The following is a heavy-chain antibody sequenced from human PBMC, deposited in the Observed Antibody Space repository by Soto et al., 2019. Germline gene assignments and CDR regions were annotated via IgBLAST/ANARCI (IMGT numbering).Heavy chain of an antibody. Sequence: ASVKVSCKASGYTFTSYGISWVRQAPGQGLEWMGWISAYNGNTNYAQKLQGRVTMTTDTSTSTAYMELRSLRSDDTAVYYCARGHDFWNGYYPWAFDIWGQGTMVTVSS. CDR3: ARGHDFWNGYYPWAFDI. J-gene: IGHJ3*02. D-gene: IGHD3-3*01. CDR2: ISAYNGNT. V-gene: IGHV1-18*01. CDR1: GYTFTSYG.